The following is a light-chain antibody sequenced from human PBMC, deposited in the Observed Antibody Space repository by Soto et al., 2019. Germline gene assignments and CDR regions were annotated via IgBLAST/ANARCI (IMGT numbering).Light chain of an antibody. Sequence: ALSLSXGERATLSCRASQSVSSYLAWYQQKPGQAPRLLIYDASNRATGIPARFSGSGSGTDFTLTISSLEPEDFAVYYCHQRSNWLTFGGGTKVDI. J-gene: IGKJ4*01. CDR3: HQRSNWLT. CDR2: DAS. V-gene: IGKV3-11*01. CDR1: QSVSSY.